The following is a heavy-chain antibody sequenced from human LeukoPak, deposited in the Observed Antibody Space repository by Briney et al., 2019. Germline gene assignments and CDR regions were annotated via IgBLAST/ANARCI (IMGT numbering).Heavy chain of an antibody. V-gene: IGHV3-33*01. CDR1: GFTFSSYG. CDR3: ASNQRYFDY. J-gene: IGHJ4*02. D-gene: IGHD1-14*01. CDR2: IWYDGSNK. Sequence: PGGSLRLSCAASGFTFSSYGMHRVRQAPGKGLEWVAVIWYDGSNKFYADSVKGRFTISRDNSKNTLYLQMNSLRAEDTAVYYCASNQRYFDYWGQGTLVTVSS.